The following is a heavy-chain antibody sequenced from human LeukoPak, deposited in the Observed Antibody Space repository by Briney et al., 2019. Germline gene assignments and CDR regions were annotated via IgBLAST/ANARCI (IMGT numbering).Heavy chain of an antibody. J-gene: IGHJ4*02. CDR2: INQDGSEK. V-gene: IGHV3-7*01. D-gene: IGHD3-16*02. CDR3: ARDISFSY. CDR1: GGSISSSSYY. Sequence: ETLSLTCTVSGGSISSSSYYWGWVRQAPGKGLEWVANINQDGSEKYYVDSVKGRFTISRDNAKNSLYLQMNSLRAEDTAVYYCARDISFSYWGQGTLVTVSS.